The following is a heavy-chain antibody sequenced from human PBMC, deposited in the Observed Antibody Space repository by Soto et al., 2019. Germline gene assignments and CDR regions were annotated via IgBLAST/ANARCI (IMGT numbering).Heavy chain of an antibody. CDR3: ARPRHRDYYDSSGYYENSPDAFDI. V-gene: IGHV1-69*02. D-gene: IGHD3-22*01. CDR1: GGTFSSYT. Sequence: GASVKVSCKASGGTFSSYTISWVRQAPGQGLEWMGRIIPILGIANYAQKFQGRVTITADKSTSTAYMELSSLRSEDTAVYYCARPRHRDYYDSSGYYENSPDAFDIWGQGTMVTVSS. CDR2: IIPILGIA. J-gene: IGHJ3*02.